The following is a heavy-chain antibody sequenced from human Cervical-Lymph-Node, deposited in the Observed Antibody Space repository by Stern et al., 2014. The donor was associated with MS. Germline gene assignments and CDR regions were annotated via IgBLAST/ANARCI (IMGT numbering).Heavy chain of an antibody. J-gene: IGHJ4*02. Sequence: VQLVESGGDLVKPGGSLRLSCAASGFNFSAYYMNWIRQAPGQGLEWLSYISSNGSTIYYADSVKGRFIISRDNAKQSLYLQMNSLRAEDTAVYYCARGLPSFWGQGTLVTVSP. CDR1: GFNFSAYY. CDR2: ISSNGSTI. CDR3: ARGLPSF. V-gene: IGHV3-11*01. D-gene: IGHD1-26*01.